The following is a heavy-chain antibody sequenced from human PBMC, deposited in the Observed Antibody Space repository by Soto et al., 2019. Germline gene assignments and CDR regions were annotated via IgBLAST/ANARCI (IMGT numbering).Heavy chain of an antibody. D-gene: IGHD2-15*01. Sequence: SDTLSLTCTVSGGSVSSGSYYWSWIRQPPGKGLEWVGYIYYSGSTNYNPSLKSRVTISVDTSKNQFSLKLSSVTAADTAVYYCARIVVVVAATGEWFDPWGQGTLVTVSS. CDR1: GGSVSSGSYY. CDR3: ARIVVVVAATGEWFDP. V-gene: IGHV4-61*01. CDR2: IYYSGST. J-gene: IGHJ5*02.